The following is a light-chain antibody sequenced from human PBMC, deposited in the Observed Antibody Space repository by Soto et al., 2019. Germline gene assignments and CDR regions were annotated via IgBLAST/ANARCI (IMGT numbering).Light chain of an antibody. CDR3: QVWDRSSDHVV. Sequence: SYELTQPPSVSVAPGKTARITCGGNNIGSKSVHWYQQKPGQAPVLVIYYDSDRPSGIPERFSGSNSGNTATLTISRVEAGDEADYYCQVWDRSSDHVVFGGGTTVTVL. J-gene: IGLJ2*01. CDR2: YDS. CDR1: NIGSKS. V-gene: IGLV3-21*04.